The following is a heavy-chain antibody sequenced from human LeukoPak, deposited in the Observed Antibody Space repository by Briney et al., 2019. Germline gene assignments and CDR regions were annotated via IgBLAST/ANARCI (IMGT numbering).Heavy chain of an antibody. CDR3: ARDRRIGYCTNGVCYLGYYYYGMDV. D-gene: IGHD2-8*01. CDR1: GGSFSGYY. V-gene: IGHV4-34*01. CDR2: INHSGST. Sequence: PSETLSLTCAVYGGSFSGYYWSWIRQPPGKGLEWIGEINHSGSTNYNPSLKSRVTISVDTSKNQFSLKLSSVNAADTGVYYCARDRRIGYCTNGVCYLGYYYYGMDVWGQGTTVTVSS. J-gene: IGHJ6*02.